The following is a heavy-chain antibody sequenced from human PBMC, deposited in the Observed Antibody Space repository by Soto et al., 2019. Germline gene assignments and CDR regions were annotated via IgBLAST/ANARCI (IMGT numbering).Heavy chain of an antibody. J-gene: IGHJ4*02. V-gene: IGHV1-18*01. CDR3: ERAPRITIFAVVSIDY. Sequence: QVQLVQSGAEVKKPGASVKVSCKASGYTFTSDGISWGRQAPGQALEWMGWSSAYNVNTNYAQKLQGRVTMTTDTSTSTADMELRSLRSDDTDVYYCERAPRITIFAVVSIDYWGQGTMVTDSS. CDR1: GYTFTSDG. D-gene: IGHD3-3*01. CDR2: SSAYNVNT.